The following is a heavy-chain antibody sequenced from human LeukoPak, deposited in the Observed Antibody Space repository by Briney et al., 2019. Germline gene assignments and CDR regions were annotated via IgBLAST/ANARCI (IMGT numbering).Heavy chain of an antibody. Sequence: GRSLRPSCAASGFTFSSYGMHWVRQAPGKGLEWVAITSYDESYKNYADSVKGRFTISRDNSKNTLYLEMNSLRAEDTAVYYCAKEGAAGGKMQYCFDYWGQGTLVTVSS. V-gene: IGHV3-30*18. D-gene: IGHD6-13*01. CDR2: TSYDESYK. CDR1: GFTFSSYG. J-gene: IGHJ4*02. CDR3: AKEGAAGGKMQYCFDY.